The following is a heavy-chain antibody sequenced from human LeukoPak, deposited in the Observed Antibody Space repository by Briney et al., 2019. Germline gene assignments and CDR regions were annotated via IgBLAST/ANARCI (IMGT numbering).Heavy chain of an antibody. V-gene: IGHV1-69*05. Sequence: SVKVSCKASGGTFSSYAISWVRQAPGQGLEWMGGIISIFGTANYAQKFQGRVTITTDESTSTAYMELSSLRSEDTAVYYCARRSGIAARPTFDYWGQGTLVTVSS. D-gene: IGHD6-6*01. CDR2: IISIFGTA. J-gene: IGHJ4*02. CDR3: ARRSGIAARPTFDY. CDR1: GGTFSSYA.